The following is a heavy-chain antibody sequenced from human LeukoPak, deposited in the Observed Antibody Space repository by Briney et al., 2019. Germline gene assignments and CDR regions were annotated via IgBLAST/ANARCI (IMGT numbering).Heavy chain of an antibody. D-gene: IGHD6-13*01. CDR2: IYYSGST. J-gene: IGHJ4*02. V-gene: IGHV4-39*01. CDR3: ARQEGIARGFFDY. CDR1: GGSISSSSYY. Sequence: SETLSLTCTVSGGSISSSSYYWVWIRQPPGKGLEWIGSIYYSGSTYYNPSLKSRVTISVDTSKNQFSLKLSSVTAADTAVYYCARQEGIARGFFDYWGQGTLVTVSS.